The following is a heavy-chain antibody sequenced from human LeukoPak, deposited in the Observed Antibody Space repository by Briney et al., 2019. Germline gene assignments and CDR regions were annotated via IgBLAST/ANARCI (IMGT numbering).Heavy chain of an antibody. CDR1: GASLSSGSYY. V-gene: IGHV4-61*10. CDR3: AREKYGDYGRRGYYNYIDV. J-gene: IGHJ6*03. D-gene: IGHD4-17*01. CDR2: IYYSGST. Sequence: PSQTLSLTCTVSGASLSSGSYYWSWIRQPAGKGLEWIGHIYYSGSTNYSPSLKSRVSISGDMSKNQFSLKVSSVTAADTAVYYCAREKYGDYGRRGYYNYIDVWGKGTTVTISS.